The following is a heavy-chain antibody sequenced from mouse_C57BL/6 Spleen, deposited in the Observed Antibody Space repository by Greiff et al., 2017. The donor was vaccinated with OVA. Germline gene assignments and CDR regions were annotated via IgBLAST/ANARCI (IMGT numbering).Heavy chain of an antibody. V-gene: IGHV1-55*01. Sequence: QVQLKQPGAELVKPGASVKMSCKASGYTFTSYWITWVKQRPGQGLEWIGDIYPGSGSTNYNEKFKSKATLTVDTSSSTAYMQLSSLTSEDSAVYYCAREEYGNFFMDYWGQGTSVTVSS. CDR1: GYTFTSYW. J-gene: IGHJ4*01. CDR3: AREEYGNFFMDY. CDR2: IYPGSGST. D-gene: IGHD2-1*01.